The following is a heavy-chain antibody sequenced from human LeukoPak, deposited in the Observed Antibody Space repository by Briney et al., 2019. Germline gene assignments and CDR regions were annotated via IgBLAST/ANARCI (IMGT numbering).Heavy chain of an antibody. CDR1: GFSFSDVW. D-gene: IGHD1-26*01. J-gene: IGHJ4*02. V-gene: IGHV3-21*01. CDR2: ISSSSSYI. CDR3: ARVDSGSYRGRGDY. Sequence: GGSLRLSCVASGFSFSDVWMTWVRQAPGKGLEWVSSISSSSSYIYYADSVKGRFTISRDNAKNSLYLQMNSLRAEDTAVYYCARVDSGSYRGRGDYWGQGTLVTVSP.